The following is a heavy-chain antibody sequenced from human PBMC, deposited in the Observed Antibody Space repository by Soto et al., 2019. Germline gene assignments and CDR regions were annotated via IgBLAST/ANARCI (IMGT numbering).Heavy chain of an antibody. CDR3: AKAAYSSGWSNWFDP. D-gene: IGHD6-19*01. CDR2: ISWNSGSI. Sequence: EVQLVESGGGLVQPGRSLRLSCAASGFTFDDYAMHWVRQAPGKGLEWVSGISWNSGSIGYADSVKGRFTISRDNAKNSLYLQMNSLRAEDTALYYCAKAAYSSGWSNWFDPWGQGTLVTVSS. V-gene: IGHV3-9*01. J-gene: IGHJ5*02. CDR1: GFTFDDYA.